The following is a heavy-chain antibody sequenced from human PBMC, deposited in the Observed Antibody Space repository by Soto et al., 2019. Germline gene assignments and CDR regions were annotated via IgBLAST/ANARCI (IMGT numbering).Heavy chain of an antibody. D-gene: IGHD2-2*01. V-gene: IGHV3-30-3*01. J-gene: IGHJ4*02. CDR1: GFIFSSYA. CDR2: ISYDGSNK. Sequence: QVQLVESGGGVVQPGRSLRLSCATSGFIFSSYAIHWVRQAPGNGLEWVAVISYDGSNKNYADSVKGRFTISRDNSKNXVDLQINSLRAEDTSVDYCARDGVGVVPAASRFDYWGQGTLVTVSS. CDR3: ARDGVGVVPAASRFDY.